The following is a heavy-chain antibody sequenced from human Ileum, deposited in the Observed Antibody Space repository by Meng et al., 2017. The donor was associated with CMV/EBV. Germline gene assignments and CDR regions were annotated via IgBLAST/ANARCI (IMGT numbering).Heavy chain of an antibody. V-gene: IGHV1-8*02. CDR2: MSPNSGKT. CDR3: ARAPVVTGDLDF. J-gene: IGHJ4*02. D-gene: IGHD7-27*01. Sequence: ASVKVSCKASGYTFTHYDINWVRQAPGQGLEWMGWMSPNSGKTDYAQNFQGRITVTRNTAITTAYLELTSLRSDDTAVYYCARAPVVTGDLDFWGQGTLVTVSS. CDR1: GYTFTHYD.